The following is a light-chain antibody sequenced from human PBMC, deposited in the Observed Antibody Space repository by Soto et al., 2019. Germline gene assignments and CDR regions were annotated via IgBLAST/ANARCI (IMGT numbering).Light chain of an antibody. V-gene: IGKV1-5*01. CDR2: DAS. J-gene: IGKJ1*01. Sequence: DIQMTQSPSTLSASVGDTVTFTCRASQSVSGWLAWYQQKPGTAPKVLIYDASSLESGVPSRFSGSGSGTEFTLTISNLQPDDFATYFCQQYHNYPRTFGQGTKVDIK. CDR3: QQYHNYPRT. CDR1: QSVSGW.